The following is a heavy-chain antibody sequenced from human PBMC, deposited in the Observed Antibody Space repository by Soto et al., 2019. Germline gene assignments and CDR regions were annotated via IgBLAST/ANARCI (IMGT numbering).Heavy chain of an antibody. CDR1: GFTFSSYS. D-gene: IGHD4-4*01. J-gene: IGHJ3*02. V-gene: IGHV3-21*01. CDR2: ISSSSSYI. Sequence: EVQLVESGGGLVKPGGSLRLSCAASGFTFSSYSMKWVRQAPGKGLEWVSSISSSSSYIYYADSVKGRFTISRDNAKNSLYLQMNSLRAEDTAVYYCARSRGSTTVTRSDAFDIWGQGTMVTVSS. CDR3: ARSRGSTTVTRSDAFDI.